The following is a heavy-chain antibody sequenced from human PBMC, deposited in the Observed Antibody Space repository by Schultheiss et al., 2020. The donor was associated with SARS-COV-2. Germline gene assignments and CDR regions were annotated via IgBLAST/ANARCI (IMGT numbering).Heavy chain of an antibody. J-gene: IGHJ4*02. Sequence: GGSLRLSCAASGFTVSSYAMHWVRQAPGKGLEWVANIKQDGSEKYYVDSVKGRFTISRDNAKNSLYLQMNSLRAEDTAVYYCARDPPNLLWFGESTFDYWGQGTLVTVSS. CDR1: GFTVSSYA. CDR3: ARDPPNLLWFGESTFDY. CDR2: IKQDGSEK. V-gene: IGHV3-7*01. D-gene: IGHD3-10*01.